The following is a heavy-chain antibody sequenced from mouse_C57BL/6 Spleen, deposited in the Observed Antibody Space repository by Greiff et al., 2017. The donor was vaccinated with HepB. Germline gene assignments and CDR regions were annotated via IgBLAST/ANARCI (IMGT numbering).Heavy chain of an antibody. CDR2: IDPDDGET. CDR1: GFNIKDYY. J-gene: IGHJ2*01. Sequence: EVQLQQSGAELVKPGASVKLSCTASGFNIKDYYMYWVKQRTEQGLEWIGRIDPDDGETKYAPKFQGKATITADTSSNTVYRKLSSLTSEDTAVYYCVGREGYYHDYWGQGTTLTVSS. CDR3: VGREGYYHDY. D-gene: IGHD4-1*01. V-gene: IGHV14-2*01.